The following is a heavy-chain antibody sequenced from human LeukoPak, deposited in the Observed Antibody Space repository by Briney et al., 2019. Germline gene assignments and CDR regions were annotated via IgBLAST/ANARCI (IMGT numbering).Heavy chain of an antibody. CDR1: GFTFDDYA. V-gene: IGHV3-9*01. D-gene: IGHD3-16*01. CDR3: AKDISGGATPIGGLDY. CDR2: ISWNSGSI. Sequence: GRSLRLSCAASGFTFDDYAMHWVRQAPGKGLEWVSGISWNSGSIGYADSVKGRFTISRDNAKNSLYLQMNSLRAEDTALYYCAKDISGGATPIGGLDYWGQGILVTVSS. J-gene: IGHJ4*02.